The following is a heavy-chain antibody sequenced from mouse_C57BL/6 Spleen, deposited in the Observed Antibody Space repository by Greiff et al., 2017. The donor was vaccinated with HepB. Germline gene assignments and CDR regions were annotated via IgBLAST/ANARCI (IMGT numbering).Heavy chain of an antibody. Sequence: QVHVKQSGPELVKPGASVKISCKASGYAFSSSWMNWVKQRPGKGLEWIGRIYPGDGDTNYNGKFKGKATLTADKSSSTAYMQLSSLTSEDSAVYFCARWELGRGNYWGQGTTLTVSS. CDR3: ARWELGRGNY. J-gene: IGHJ2*01. CDR2: IYPGDGDT. D-gene: IGHD4-1*01. CDR1: GYAFSSSW. V-gene: IGHV1-82*01.